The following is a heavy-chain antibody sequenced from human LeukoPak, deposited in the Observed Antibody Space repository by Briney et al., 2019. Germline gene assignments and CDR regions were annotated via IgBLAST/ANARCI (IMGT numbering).Heavy chain of an antibody. CDR2: IYYSGST. D-gene: IGHD3-9*01. CDR3: ARGARVDVLRYFDWRQDWFDP. V-gene: IGHV4-59*01. Sequence: SETLSLTCTVSGGSISSYYWGWIRQPPGKGLEWIGYIYYSGSTNYNPSLKSRVTISVDTSKNQFSLKLSSVTAADTAVYYCARGARVDVLRYFDWRQDWFDPWGQGTLVTVSS. J-gene: IGHJ5*02. CDR1: GGSISSYY.